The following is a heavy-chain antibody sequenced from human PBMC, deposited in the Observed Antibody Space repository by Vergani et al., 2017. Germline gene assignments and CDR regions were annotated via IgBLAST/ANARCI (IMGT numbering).Heavy chain of an antibody. V-gene: IGHV3-48*02. J-gene: IGHJ5*02. D-gene: IGHD3-10*01. CDR3: ARDSGILYTENWFDP. Sequence: EVHLVQSGGGLAQPGGSLKLSCAASGFTFSSYSMIWVRQAPGKGLEWVSYISSSSTTVYYADSVKGRFTISRDNAMNSLYLQMNSLRNEDAAMYYCARDSGILYTENWFDPWGQGSLVTVSS. CDR2: ISSSSTTV. CDR1: GFTFSSYS.